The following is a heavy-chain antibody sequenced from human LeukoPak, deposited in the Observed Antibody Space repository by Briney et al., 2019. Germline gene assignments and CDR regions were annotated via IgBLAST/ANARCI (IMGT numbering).Heavy chain of an antibody. CDR3: ARENIVVVTAIRDAFDI. CDR1: GFTFSSYS. CDR2: ISSGSSTI. Sequence: GGSLRLSCAASGFTFSSYSMDWVRQAPGKGLEWVSYISSGSSTIYYADSVKGRFTISRDNAKNSLCLQMNSLRDEDTAVYYCARENIVVVTAIRDAFDIWGQGTMVTVSS. D-gene: IGHD2-21*02. V-gene: IGHV3-48*02. J-gene: IGHJ3*02.